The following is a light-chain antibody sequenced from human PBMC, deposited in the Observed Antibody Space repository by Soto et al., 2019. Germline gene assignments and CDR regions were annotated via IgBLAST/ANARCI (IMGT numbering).Light chain of an antibody. CDR1: QSISSY. Sequence: DIQMTKSPSSLSASVGDRVTITCRASQSISSYLNWYQQKPGKAPKLLIYAASSLQSGVPSRSSGSGSGTDFTLTISSLQPEDFATYYCQQSYSTPWTVGQGTKVDSK. CDR3: QQSYSTPWT. V-gene: IGKV1-39*01. J-gene: IGKJ1*01. CDR2: AAS.